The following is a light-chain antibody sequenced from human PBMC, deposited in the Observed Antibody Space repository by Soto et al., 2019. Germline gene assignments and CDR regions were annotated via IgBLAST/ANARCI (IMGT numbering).Light chain of an antibody. Sequence: QSAPPQPPSASGAPGQSGTIPHPGSRSDVGGYNYVSWYQQHPGKAPKPMIYEVNKRPSGVPDRFSGSKSGNTASLTVSGLQAEDEGDYYCSSHAGSKRVFGTGTKVTV. V-gene: IGLV2-8*01. CDR2: EVN. J-gene: IGLJ1*01. CDR3: SSHAGSKRV. CDR1: RSDVGGYNY.